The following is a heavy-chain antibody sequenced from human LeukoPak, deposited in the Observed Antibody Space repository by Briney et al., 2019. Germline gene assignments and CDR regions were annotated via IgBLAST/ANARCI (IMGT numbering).Heavy chain of an antibody. J-gene: IGHJ4*02. D-gene: IGHD1-7*01. CDR1: GFTFSTFA. CDR3: ARDNVSPGITGTTSPLDY. CDR2: IIENGYDK. Sequence: GGSLRLSCAASGFTFSTFAMSWVRQAPGKGLEWVSGIIENGYDKYYADSVKGRFTISRDNSKNTLYLQMNSLRADDTAVYYCARDNVSPGITGTTSPLDYWGQGILVSVSS. V-gene: IGHV3-23*01.